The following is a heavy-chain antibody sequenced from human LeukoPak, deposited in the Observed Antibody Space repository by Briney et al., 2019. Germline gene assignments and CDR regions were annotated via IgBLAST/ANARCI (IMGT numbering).Heavy chain of an antibody. J-gene: IGHJ4*02. D-gene: IGHD3-22*01. V-gene: IGHV4-59*01. Sequence: SETLSLTCTVSGGSISSYYWSWIRQPPGKGLEWIGYIYYSGSTNYNPSLKSRVTISVDTSKNQFSLKLSSVTAADTAVYYCARNGDYYDSSGDRLDSSNFDYWGQGTLVTVSS. CDR2: IYYSGST. CDR3: ARNGDYYDSSGDRLDSSNFDY. CDR1: GGSISSYY.